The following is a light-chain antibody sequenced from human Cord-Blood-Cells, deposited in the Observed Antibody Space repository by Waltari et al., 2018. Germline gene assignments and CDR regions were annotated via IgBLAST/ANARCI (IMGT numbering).Light chain of an antibody. CDR1: SSDVGGYNY. Sequence: QSALTQPPSASGSPGQSVTISCTGTSSDVGGYNYVSWYQQHPDKAPKLMIYEVSKRPSGAPDRFSGSKSGNTASLTVSGLQAEDEADYYCSSYAGSNNLYVFGTGTKVTVL. V-gene: IGLV2-8*01. CDR2: EVS. J-gene: IGLJ1*01. CDR3: SSYAGSNNLYV.